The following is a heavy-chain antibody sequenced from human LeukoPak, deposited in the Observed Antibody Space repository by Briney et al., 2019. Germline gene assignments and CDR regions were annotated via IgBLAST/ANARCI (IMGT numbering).Heavy chain of an antibody. CDR1: GYLFINYG. CDR3: ARTSGVSVAGSPYYFDF. D-gene: IGHD6-19*01. V-gene: IGHV1-18*01. CDR2: ISPYSGNT. J-gene: IGHJ4*02. Sequence: ASVRVSCKASGYLFINYGISWLRQAPGQGLECMGWISPYSGNTDYAQKLQGRVTMTTDTSTTTAYMELRSLRFDDTAVYYCARTSGVSVAGSPYYFDFWGQRTVVTVSS.